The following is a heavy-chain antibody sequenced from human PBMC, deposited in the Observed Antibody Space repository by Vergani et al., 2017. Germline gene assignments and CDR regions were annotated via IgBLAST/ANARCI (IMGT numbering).Heavy chain of an antibody. V-gene: IGHV4-34*01. Sequence: QVQLPQWGAGLLKPSETLSLTCAVYGGSFSGYYWSWIRQPPGKGLEWIGEINHSGSTNYNPSLKSRVTISVDTSKNQFSLKLSSVTAADTAVYYCARRFLEWPPRRGFDYWGQGTLVTVSS. CDR3: ARRFLEWPPRRGFDY. CDR1: GGSFSGYY. J-gene: IGHJ4*02. D-gene: IGHD3-3*01. CDR2: INHSGST.